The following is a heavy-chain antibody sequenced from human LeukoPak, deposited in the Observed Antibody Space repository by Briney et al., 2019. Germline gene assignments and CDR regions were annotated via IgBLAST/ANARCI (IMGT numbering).Heavy chain of an antibody. Sequence: GGSLRLSCAASGFTFSSYAMSWVRQVPGKELEWVSYISSSSTTIYYADSVKGRFTISRDNAKNSLYLQMNSLRDEDTAVYYCATRYCSVGICYLNYWGQGTLVTVSS. CDR2: ISSSSTTI. CDR1: GFTFSSYA. J-gene: IGHJ4*02. D-gene: IGHD2-15*01. V-gene: IGHV3-48*02. CDR3: ATRYCSVGICYLNY.